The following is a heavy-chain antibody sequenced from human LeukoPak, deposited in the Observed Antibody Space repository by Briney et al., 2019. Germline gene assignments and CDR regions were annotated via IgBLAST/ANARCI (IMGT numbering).Heavy chain of an antibody. J-gene: IGHJ4*02. V-gene: IGHV4-39*01. Sequence: SETLSLACTVSGGSISSSSYYWGWIRQPPGKGLEWIGSIYYSGSTYYNPSLKSRVTISVDTSKNQFSLKLSSVTAADTAVYYCARLGGGASDYWGQGPLVTVSS. CDR3: ARLGGGASDY. D-gene: IGHD2-21*01. CDR2: IYYSGST. CDR1: GGSISSSSYY.